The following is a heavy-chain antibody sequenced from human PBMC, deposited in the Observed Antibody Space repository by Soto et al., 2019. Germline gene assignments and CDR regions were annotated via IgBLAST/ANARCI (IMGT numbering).Heavy chain of an antibody. D-gene: IGHD2-2*01. Sequence: GGSLRLSCAASGFTVSSNYMSWVRQAPGKGLEWVSVIYSGGSTYYADSVKGRFTISRDNSKNTLYLQMNSLRAEDTAVYYCARDPPCSNPGRAVRDAFDIWGQRTMVT. CDR3: ARDPPCSNPGRAVRDAFDI. CDR2: IYSGGST. V-gene: IGHV3-66*01. J-gene: IGHJ3*02. CDR1: GFTVSSNY.